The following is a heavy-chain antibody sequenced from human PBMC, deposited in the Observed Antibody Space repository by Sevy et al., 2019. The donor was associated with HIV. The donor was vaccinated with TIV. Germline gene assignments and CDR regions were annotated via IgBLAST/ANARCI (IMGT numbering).Heavy chain of an antibody. Sequence: GGSLRLSCAASGFTFSSYAMSWVRQAPGKGLEWVSAISGSGGSTYYADSVKGRFTISRDNSKNTLYLQMNSLRAEDTDVYYCAKDPQYYDILTGYSHPDYWGQGTLVTVSS. J-gene: IGHJ4*02. CDR3: AKDPQYYDILTGYSHPDY. D-gene: IGHD3-9*01. V-gene: IGHV3-23*01. CDR2: ISGSGGST. CDR1: GFTFSSYA.